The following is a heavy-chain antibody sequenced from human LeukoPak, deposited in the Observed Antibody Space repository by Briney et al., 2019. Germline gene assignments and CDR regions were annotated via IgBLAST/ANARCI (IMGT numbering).Heavy chain of an antibody. V-gene: IGHV3-74*01. Sequence: GGSLRLSCAASGFTFSSYGMHWVRQGPGKGLVWVPRINSDGSTTNYADSVKGRFTISRDNAKNTLYLQMNSLRAEDTAVYYCVRVDGGYWGQGTLVTVSS. CDR2: INSDGSTT. CDR3: VRVDGGY. CDR1: GFTFSSYG. D-gene: IGHD3-16*01. J-gene: IGHJ4*02.